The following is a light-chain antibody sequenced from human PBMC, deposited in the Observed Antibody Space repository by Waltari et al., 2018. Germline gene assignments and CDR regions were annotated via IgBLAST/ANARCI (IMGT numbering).Light chain of an antibody. CDR1: QGVSSK. CDR3: QQYNNWPPWT. Sequence: ELVMPQSPAPLSVSPGARATLSCRASQGVSSKLAWYQQKPGQPPRLLLYDTSVRAAGIPARFSGSGSGTEFTLTISSLQSDDFAVYYCQQYNNWPPWTFGQGTKVEIK. J-gene: IGKJ1*01. V-gene: IGKV3-15*01. CDR2: DTS.